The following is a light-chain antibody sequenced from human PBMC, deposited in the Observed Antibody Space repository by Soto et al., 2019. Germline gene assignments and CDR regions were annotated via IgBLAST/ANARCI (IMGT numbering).Light chain of an antibody. CDR2: GAS. Sequence: EIVMTQSTATLSVSPGERATLSCRASQSVSSNLAWYPQKPGQAPRLLIYGASTRATGIPARFSGSGSGTEFTLTISSLQSEDFAFYYCQQYNNWRRTVGQCTKLEIK. CDR1: QSVSSN. CDR3: QQYNNWRRT. V-gene: IGKV3-15*01. J-gene: IGKJ2*01.